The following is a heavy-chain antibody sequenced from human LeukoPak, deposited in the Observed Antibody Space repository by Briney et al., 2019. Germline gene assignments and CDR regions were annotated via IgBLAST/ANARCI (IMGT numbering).Heavy chain of an antibody. V-gene: IGHV1-2*02. CDR2: INPNSGGT. J-gene: IGHJ5*02. CDR3: ARDNSVRDAAWWFNP. CDR1: GYTFTGYY. D-gene: IGHD5-24*01. Sequence: ASVTVSCKASGYTFTGYYMHWVRQAPGQGLEWMGWINPNSGGTNYAQKFQGRVTMTRDTSISTAYMELSRLRSDDTAVYYCARDNSVRDAAWWFNPWGQGTLVTVSS.